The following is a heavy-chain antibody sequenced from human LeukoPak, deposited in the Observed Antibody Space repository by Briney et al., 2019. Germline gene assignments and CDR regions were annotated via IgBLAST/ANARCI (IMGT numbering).Heavy chain of an antibody. Sequence: TGGSLRLSCGASGFTFSSYAMSWVRQAPGKGLEWVSGISDSGGIYYLDSVKGRFTISRDNSKNMLHLEMNSLKAEDTAIYYCAKEIAAGGTPSFDYWGQGILVSVSS. V-gene: IGHV3-23*01. CDR3: AKEIAAGGTPSFDY. J-gene: IGHJ4*02. D-gene: IGHD6-13*01. CDR1: GFTFSSYA. CDR2: ISDSGGI.